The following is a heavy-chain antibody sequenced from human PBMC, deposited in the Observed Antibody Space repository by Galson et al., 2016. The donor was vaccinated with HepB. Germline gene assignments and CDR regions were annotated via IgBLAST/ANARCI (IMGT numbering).Heavy chain of an antibody. CDR2: ISGSNGNT. V-gene: IGHV1-18*01. CDR1: GYSFTRYG. D-gene: IGHD1-26*01. J-gene: IGHJ4*02. CDR3: ARAGRGTYYYFDL. Sequence: SVKVSCKALGYSFTRYGFIWVRQAPGQGLEWMGWISGSNGNTNFAQRLQDRLSMTTDTPTNTAYMGLTSLTSDDTAVYYCARAGRGTYYYFDLWGQGTLVTVSS.